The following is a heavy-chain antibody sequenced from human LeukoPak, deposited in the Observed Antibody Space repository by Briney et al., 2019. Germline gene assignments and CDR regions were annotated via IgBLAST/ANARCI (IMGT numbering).Heavy chain of an antibody. Sequence: GGSLRLSCAASGFTFSTYWMNWVRQAPGKGLEWVANIRPDGSDKYYVDSVKGRFTVSRDNAKNSLYLQMNSLRAEDTAVYYCAKGGDHWGQGTLVTVSS. V-gene: IGHV3-7*01. CDR1: GFTFSTYW. CDR3: AKGGDH. J-gene: IGHJ4*02. CDR2: IRPDGSDK. D-gene: IGHD3-16*01.